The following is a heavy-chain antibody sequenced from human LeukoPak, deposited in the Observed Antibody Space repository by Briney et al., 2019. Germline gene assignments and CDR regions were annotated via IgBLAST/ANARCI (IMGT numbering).Heavy chain of an antibody. Sequence: GRSLRLSCAASGFTFSSYGMHWVRQAPGKGLEWVAVIWYDGSNKYYADSVKGRFTISRDNSKNTLYLQMNSLRAEDTAVYYCARDPYEERQYCCGTSCDCWGRGTLVTVSS. J-gene: IGHJ4*02. CDR2: IWYDGSNK. CDR1: GFTFSSYG. V-gene: IGHV3-33*01. CDR3: ARDPYEERQYCCGTSCDC. D-gene: IGHD2-2*01.